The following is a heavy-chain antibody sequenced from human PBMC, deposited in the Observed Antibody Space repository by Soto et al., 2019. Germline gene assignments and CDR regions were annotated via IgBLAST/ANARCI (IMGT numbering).Heavy chain of an antibody. Sequence: GGSLRLSCAASGFTFSNAWMNWVRQAPGKGLEWVGRIKSKTDGGTNDYAGPVRGSFTISTDESKNKLYLQMNSLKTEDTSVYYCTTVLPDTAISTYYYYYYGMDVWGQGTTVTVSS. D-gene: IGHD5-18*01. CDR1: GFTFSNAW. CDR2: IKSKTDGGTN. CDR3: TTVLPDTAISTYYYYYYGMDV. J-gene: IGHJ6*02. V-gene: IGHV3-15*07.